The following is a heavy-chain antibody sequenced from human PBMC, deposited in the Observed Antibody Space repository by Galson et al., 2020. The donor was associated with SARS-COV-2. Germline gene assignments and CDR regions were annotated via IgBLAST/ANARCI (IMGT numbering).Heavy chain of an antibody. CDR3: ARDSVVPAAIPSYYYYYMDV. D-gene: IGHD2-2*02. J-gene: IGHJ6*03. V-gene: IGHV4-31*03. Sequence: SQTLSLTCTVSGGSISSGGYYWSWIRQHPGKGLEWIGYIYYSGSTYYNPSLKSRVTISVDTSKNQFSLKLSSVTAADTAVYYCARDSVVPAAIPSYYYYYMDVWGKGTTVTVSS. CDR2: IYYSGST. CDR1: GGSISSGGYY.